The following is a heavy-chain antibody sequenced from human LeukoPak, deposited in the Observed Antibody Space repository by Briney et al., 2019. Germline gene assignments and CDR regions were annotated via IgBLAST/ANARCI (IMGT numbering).Heavy chain of an antibody. V-gene: IGHV4-59*08. J-gene: IGHJ4*02. Sequence: SETLSLTCTISGDSISSYYWSWIRQPPGKGLEWIGYIYYGGTTNYNPSLKTRLTISLDTSKNQFSLKLSSVTAADTAVYYCARHYVFVSGGSSFDFWGQGTLVTVSS. CDR2: IYYGGTT. D-gene: IGHD3-16*01. CDR3: ARHYVFVSGGSSFDF. CDR1: GDSISSYY.